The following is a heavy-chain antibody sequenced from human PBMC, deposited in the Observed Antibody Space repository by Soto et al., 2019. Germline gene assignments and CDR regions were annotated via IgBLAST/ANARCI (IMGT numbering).Heavy chain of an antibody. J-gene: IGHJ4*02. CDR1: GGSISSYY. V-gene: IGHV4-59*12. CDR2: IYYSGST. Sequence: SETLSLTCTVSGGSISSYYWSWIRQPPGKGLEWIGYIYYSGSTNYNPSLKSRVTISVDTSKNQFSLKLSSVTAADTAVYYCAREIGYCSSTSCYGPYYFDYWGQGTLVTVSS. CDR3: AREIGYCSSTSCYGPYYFDY. D-gene: IGHD2-2*01.